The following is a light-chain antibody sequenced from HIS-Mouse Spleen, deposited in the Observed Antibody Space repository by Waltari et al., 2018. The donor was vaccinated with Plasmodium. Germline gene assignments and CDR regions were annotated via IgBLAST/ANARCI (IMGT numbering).Light chain of an antibody. Sequence: EIVMTQSPATLSVYPGERATLSCRASQSVCRNFAWYQQKPGQAPRLFIYGASTRATGIPARFSGSGSGTEFTLTISSLQSEDFAVYYCQQYNNWPPYTFGQGTKLEIK. V-gene: IGKV3-15*01. J-gene: IGKJ2*01. CDR2: GAS. CDR3: QQYNNWPPYT. CDR1: QSVCRN.